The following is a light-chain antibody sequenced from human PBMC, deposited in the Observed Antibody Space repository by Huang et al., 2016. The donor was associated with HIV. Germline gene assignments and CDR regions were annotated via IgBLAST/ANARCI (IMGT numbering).Light chain of an antibody. CDR2: AAS. CDR1: QSVSSK. V-gene: IGKV3D-15*01. CDR3: QQYNNWPPF. J-gene: IGKJ3*01. Sequence: EIVMTQSPGTLSVSPGERATLSCRASQSVSSKLAWYQQKPGQAPRLLIYAASTRATGIPARFSGSGSGTEFTLTISSLQSEDFSIYYWQQYNNWPPFFGPGTRVDLK.